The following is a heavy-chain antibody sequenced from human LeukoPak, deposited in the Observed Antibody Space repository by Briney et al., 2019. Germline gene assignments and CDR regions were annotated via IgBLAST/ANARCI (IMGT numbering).Heavy chain of an antibody. D-gene: IGHD3-16*02. J-gene: IGHJ4*02. Sequence: SETLSLTCAVYGVSFSGYYWSWIRQPPGKGLEWIGEINHSGSTNYNPSLKSRVTISVDTSKNQFSLKLSSVTAADTAVYYCARGRYYDYVWGSYRHKTYFDYWGQGTLVTVSS. V-gene: IGHV4-34*01. CDR2: INHSGST. CDR1: GVSFSGYY. CDR3: ARGRYYDYVWGSYRHKTYFDY.